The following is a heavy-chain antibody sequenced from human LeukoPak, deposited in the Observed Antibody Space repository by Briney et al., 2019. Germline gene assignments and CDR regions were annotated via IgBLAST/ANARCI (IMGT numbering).Heavy chain of an antibody. CDR2: IIPIFGTA. CDR3: ACGYCSSTGCRYGMDV. J-gene: IGHJ6*04. V-gene: IGHV1-69*06. D-gene: IGHD2-2*03. Sequence: ASVKVSCKASGGTFSSYAISWVRQAPGQGLEWMGGIIPIFGTANYAQKFQGRVTITADKSTSIAYMELSSLRSEDTAVYYCACGYCSSTGCRYGMDVWGKGTTVTVSS. CDR1: GGTFSSYA.